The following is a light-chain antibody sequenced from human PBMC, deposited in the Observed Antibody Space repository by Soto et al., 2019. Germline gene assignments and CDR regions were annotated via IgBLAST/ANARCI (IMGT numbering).Light chain of an antibody. CDR2: EVS. CDR1: SSDVGGYNF. J-gene: IGLJ1*01. CDR3: SSYAGNSRGV. V-gene: IGLV2-8*01. Sequence: QSVLTQPPSASGSPGQSVTLSCTGTSSDVGGYNFVSWYQHHPGKAPKLLIYEVSKRPSGVPDRFSGSKSGNTASLTVSGLQAEDEADYYCSSYAGNSRGVFGTGTKLTVL.